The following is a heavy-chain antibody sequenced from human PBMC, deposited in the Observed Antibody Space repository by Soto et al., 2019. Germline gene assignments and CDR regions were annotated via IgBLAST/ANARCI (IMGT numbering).Heavy chain of an antibody. Sequence: SETLSLTCAVYGGSFSAYYWSWVRQPPGKGLEWIGEIIHSESTKYNPSLKSRVTISVDTSKNQFSRKLSSVTAADTAVYYCARQRPTDGRWEFANYYGMDVWGQGTPVTVSS. J-gene: IGHJ6*02. V-gene: IGHV4-34*12. CDR3: ARQRPTDGRWEFANYYGMDV. D-gene: IGHD1-26*01. CDR2: IIHSEST. CDR1: GGSFSAYY.